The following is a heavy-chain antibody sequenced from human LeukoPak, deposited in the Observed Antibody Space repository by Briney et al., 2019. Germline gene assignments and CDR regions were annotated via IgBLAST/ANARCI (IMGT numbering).Heavy chain of an antibody. V-gene: IGHV3-74*01. CDR1: GFTFTSYW. Sequence: GGSLRLSCAASGFTFTSYWMHWVRQAPGKGLVWVSRVNSDESRTSYVDSVKGRFTISRDNAKNTLYLQMNSLRVEDTAVYYCARDRGLGKNCFAPWGKGPLVTVSS. J-gene: IGHJ5*01. D-gene: IGHD2-15*01. CDR2: VNSDESRT. CDR3: ARDRGLGKNCFAP.